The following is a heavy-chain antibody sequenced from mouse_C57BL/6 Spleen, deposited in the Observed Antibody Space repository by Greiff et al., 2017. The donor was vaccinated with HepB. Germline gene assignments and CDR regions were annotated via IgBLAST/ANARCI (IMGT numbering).Heavy chain of an antibody. V-gene: IGHV1-64*01. CDR2: IHPNSGST. CDR3: ASQKLGRGD. D-gene: IGHD4-1*01. CDR1: GYTFTSYW. J-gene: IGHJ3*01. Sequence: QVHVKQPGAELVKPGASVKLSCKASGYTFTSYWMHWVKQRPGQGLEWIGMIHPNSGSTNYNEKFKSKATLTVDKSSSTAYMQLSSLTSEDSAVYYCASQKLGRGDWGQGTLVTVSA.